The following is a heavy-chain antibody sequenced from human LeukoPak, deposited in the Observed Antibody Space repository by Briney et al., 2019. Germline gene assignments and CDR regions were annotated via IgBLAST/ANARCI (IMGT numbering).Heavy chain of an antibody. V-gene: IGHV3-30*02. CDR1: GFTFSSYG. Sequence: GSLRLSCAASGFTFSSYGMHWVRQAPGKGLEWVAFVRYDGSNKYYADSVKGRFTISRDNSKNTLYLQMNSLRAEDTAVYYCAKERDTAMVTIDYWGQGTLVTVSS. CDR2: VRYDGSNK. CDR3: AKERDTAMVTIDY. J-gene: IGHJ4*02. D-gene: IGHD5-18*01.